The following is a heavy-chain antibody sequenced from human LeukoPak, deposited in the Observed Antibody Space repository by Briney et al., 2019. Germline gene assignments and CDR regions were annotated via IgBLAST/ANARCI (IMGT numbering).Heavy chain of an antibody. CDR2: IIPVLNIT. V-gene: IGHV1-69*04. J-gene: IGHJ6*02. CDR3: SKDQGLTAPPPYGLDV. Sequence: SVKVSCKTSGGTFSSSAITWVRQAPGQGLEWMGRIIPVLNITTYAQKFQGRVTITADTSTSTVYMELSSLRSEETAVYYCSKDQGLTAPPPYGLDVWGQGATVIVTS. CDR1: GGTFSSSA. D-gene: IGHD5-18*01.